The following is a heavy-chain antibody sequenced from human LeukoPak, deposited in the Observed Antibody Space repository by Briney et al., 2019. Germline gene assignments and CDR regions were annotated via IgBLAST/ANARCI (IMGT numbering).Heavy chain of an antibody. CDR2: IYYSGST. D-gene: IGHD6-19*01. J-gene: IGHJ4*02. Sequence: PSETLSLTCTVSGGSISSYYWSWIRQPPGKGLEWIGYIYYSGSTNYNASLKSRVTISVDTSKNQFSLKLSSVTAADTAGYYCASHSSGWYGTWYFDYWGQGTLVTVSS. CDR3: ASHSSGWYGTWYFDY. CDR1: GGSISSYY. V-gene: IGHV4-59*08.